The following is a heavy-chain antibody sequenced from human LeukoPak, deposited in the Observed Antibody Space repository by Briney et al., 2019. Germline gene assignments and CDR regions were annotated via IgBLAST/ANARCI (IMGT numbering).Heavy chain of an antibody. Sequence: SVKVSCKASGGTFSSYAISWVRQAPGQGLEWMGGIIPIFGTANYALKFQGRVTITADESTSTAYMELSSLRSEDTAVYYCARAYSSSSGNDAFDIWGQGTMVTVSS. CDR1: GGTFSSYA. J-gene: IGHJ3*02. CDR3: ARAYSSSSGNDAFDI. CDR2: IIPIFGTA. D-gene: IGHD6-6*01. V-gene: IGHV1-69*13.